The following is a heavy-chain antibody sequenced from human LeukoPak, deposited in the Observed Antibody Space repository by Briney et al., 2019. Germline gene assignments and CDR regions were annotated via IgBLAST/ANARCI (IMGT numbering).Heavy chain of an antibody. CDR2: ISAYNGNT. Sequence: ASVKVSCEASGYTFTSYGISWVRQAPGQGLEWMGWISAYNGNTNYAQKLQGRVTMTTDTSTSTAYMELRSLRSDDTAVYYCARDPFPFDYGDYFDYWGQGTLVTVSS. CDR3: ARDPFPFDYGDYFDY. J-gene: IGHJ4*02. CDR1: GYTFTSYG. V-gene: IGHV1-18*01. D-gene: IGHD4-17*01.